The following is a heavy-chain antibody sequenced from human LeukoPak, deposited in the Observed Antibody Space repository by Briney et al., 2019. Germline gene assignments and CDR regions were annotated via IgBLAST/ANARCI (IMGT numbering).Heavy chain of an antibody. D-gene: IGHD3-10*01. J-gene: IGHJ3*02. Sequence: PGGSLRLSCAASGFTFSSYGMHWVRQAPGKGLEWVAVIWYGGSNKYYADSVKGRFTISRDNSKNTLYLQMNSLRAEDTAVYYCAKNYYGSGSDPHDAFDIWGQGTMVTVSS. V-gene: IGHV3-33*06. CDR2: IWYGGSNK. CDR1: GFTFSSYG. CDR3: AKNYYGSGSDPHDAFDI.